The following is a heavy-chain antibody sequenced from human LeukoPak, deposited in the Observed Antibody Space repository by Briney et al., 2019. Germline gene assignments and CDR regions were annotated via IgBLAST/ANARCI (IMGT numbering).Heavy chain of an antibody. CDR2: IYYSGST. D-gene: IGHD2-15*01. CDR3: ARHGGIVVVVAAGDAFDI. V-gene: IGHV4-59*01. J-gene: IGHJ3*02. CDR1: GGSISSYY. Sequence: SETLSLTCTVSGGSISSYYWSWIRQPPGKGLEWIGYIYYSGSTNYNPSLTSRVAISVDTSKNQFSLKLSSVTAADTAVYYCARHGGIVVVVAAGDAFDIWGQGTMVTVSS.